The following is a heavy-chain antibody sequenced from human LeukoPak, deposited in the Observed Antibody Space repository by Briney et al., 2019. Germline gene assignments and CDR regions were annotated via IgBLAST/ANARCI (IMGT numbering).Heavy chain of an antibody. CDR1: GYTFSNYD. V-gene: IGHV1-18*01. J-gene: IGHJ4*02. CDR3: ARDRSAFDY. D-gene: IGHD2/OR15-2a*01. Sequence: ASVKVSCKASGYTFSNYDISWVRQATGQRLEWMGWMSPHSGETNYGKKFQGRVTMTTDTSTSTAYMELRSLRSDDTAVYYCARDRSAFDYWGQGTLVTVSS. CDR2: MSPHSGET.